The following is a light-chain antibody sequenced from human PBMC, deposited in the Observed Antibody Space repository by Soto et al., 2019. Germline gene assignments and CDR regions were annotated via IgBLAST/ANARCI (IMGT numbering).Light chain of an antibody. CDR3: QQRSNWIT. J-gene: IGKJ5*01. CDR2: DAS. V-gene: IGKV3-11*01. CDR1: QSVSSY. Sequence: ESVLTQSPATLSLSPGERATLSCRASQSVSSYLAWYPQKPGQAPRLLIYDASNRATGIPARFSGSGSGTDFTLTISSLEPEDFAVYYCQQRSNWITFGQGTRLEIK.